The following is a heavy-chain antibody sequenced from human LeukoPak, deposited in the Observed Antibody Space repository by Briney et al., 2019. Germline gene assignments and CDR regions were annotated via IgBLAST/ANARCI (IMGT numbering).Heavy chain of an antibody. V-gene: IGHV3-33*01. D-gene: IGHD3-10*01. CDR1: GFTFSSYG. J-gene: IGHJ4*02. CDR2: IWYDGSNK. CDR3: ARDSYYGSGSRGDFDY. Sequence: PGRSLRLSCAASGFTFSSYGIHWVRQAPGKGLEWVGIIWYDGSNKYYADSVKGRFTISRDNSKNTLYLQMNSLRAEDTAVYYCARDSYYGSGSRGDFDYWGQGTLVTVSS.